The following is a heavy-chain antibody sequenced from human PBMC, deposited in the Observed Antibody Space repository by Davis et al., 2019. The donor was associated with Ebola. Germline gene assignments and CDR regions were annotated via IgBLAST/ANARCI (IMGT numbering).Heavy chain of an antibody. CDR1: RYSFTDDG. CDR3: GRDVRGITGPSEY. D-gene: IGHD1-1*01. Sequence: ASVKVSCKASRYSFTDDGISWVRHAPGQGLEWMGWISTYNGNTNYAQKVQGRITMTTDTSTSTAYMELRSLRSDDTARYYCGRDVRGITGPSEYWGQGTLVTVSS. V-gene: IGHV1-18*01. CDR2: ISTYNGNT. J-gene: IGHJ4*02.